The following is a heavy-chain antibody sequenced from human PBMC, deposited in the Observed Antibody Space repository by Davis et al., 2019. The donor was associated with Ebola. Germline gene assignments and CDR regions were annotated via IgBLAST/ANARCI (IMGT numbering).Heavy chain of an antibody. CDR2: ISYDGSNK. Sequence: GGSLRLSCAASGFTFSSYAMHWVRQAPGKGLEWVAVISYDGSNKYYADSVKGRFTISRDNSKNTLYLQMNSLRAEDTAVYYCARGGTTVVTPSPLGYWGQGTLVTVSS. V-gene: IGHV3-30-3*01. CDR3: ARGGTTVVTPSPLGY. J-gene: IGHJ4*02. D-gene: IGHD4-23*01. CDR1: GFTFSSYA.